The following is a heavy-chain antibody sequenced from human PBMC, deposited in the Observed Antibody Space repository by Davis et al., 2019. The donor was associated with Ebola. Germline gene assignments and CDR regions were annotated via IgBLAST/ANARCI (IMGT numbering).Heavy chain of an antibody. CDR2: IYPGDSDT. CDR3: ASLSDDAFDI. J-gene: IGHJ3*02. Sequence: PGGSLRLSCKGSGYSFTSYWIGWVRQMPGKGLEWMGIIYPGDSDTRYSPSFQGQVTISADKSISTAYLQWSSLKASDTAMYYCASLSDDAFDIWGQGTMVTVSS. V-gene: IGHV5-51*01. CDR1: GYSFTSYW.